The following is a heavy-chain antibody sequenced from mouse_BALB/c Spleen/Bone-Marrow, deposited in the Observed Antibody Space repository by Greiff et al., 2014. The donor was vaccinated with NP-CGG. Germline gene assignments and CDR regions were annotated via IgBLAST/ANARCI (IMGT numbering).Heavy chain of an antibody. CDR2: INPGSGGI. CDR3: ARELVRGMDY. Sequence: QVQLQQSGAVLVRPGTSVKVSCKASEYAFTNYWIEWIKQRPGQGLEWIGVINPGSGGINYNEKFKGKATLTADKSSSTAYMQLSSLTSDDSAIYFCARELVRGMDYWGQGTSVTVSS. J-gene: IGHJ4*01. V-gene: IGHV1-54*01. D-gene: IGHD1-1*01. CDR1: EYAFTNYW.